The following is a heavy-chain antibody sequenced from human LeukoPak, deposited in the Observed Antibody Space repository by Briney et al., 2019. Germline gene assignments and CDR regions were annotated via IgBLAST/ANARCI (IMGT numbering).Heavy chain of an antibody. D-gene: IGHD4-17*01. CDR3: AKPFPSYGDKHYYYYYMDV. V-gene: IGHV3-30*02. CDR1: GFTFSSYG. Sequence: PGGSLRLSCAASGFTFSSYGMHWVRQAPGKGLEWVAFIRYDGSNKYYADSVKGRFTISRDNSKNTLYLQMNSLRAEDTAVYYCAKPFPSYGDKHYYYYYMDVWGKGTTVTISS. CDR2: IRYDGSNK. J-gene: IGHJ6*03.